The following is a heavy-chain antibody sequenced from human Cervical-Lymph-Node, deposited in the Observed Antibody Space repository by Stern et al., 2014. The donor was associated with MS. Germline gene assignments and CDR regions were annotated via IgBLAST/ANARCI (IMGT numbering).Heavy chain of an antibody. V-gene: IGHV3-48*01. CDR1: RLTFSEYS. CDR3: AAYHDY. Sequence: EVHLVESGGGLVQPGGSLRLSCAASRLTFSEYSMNWVRQAPGKGLEWISHFSSSSDTVYYAESVKGRFTISRDNDRNLLYLQMNSLRVEDTAVYYCAAYHDYWGQGTLVTVSS. J-gene: IGHJ4*02. CDR2: FSSSSDTV.